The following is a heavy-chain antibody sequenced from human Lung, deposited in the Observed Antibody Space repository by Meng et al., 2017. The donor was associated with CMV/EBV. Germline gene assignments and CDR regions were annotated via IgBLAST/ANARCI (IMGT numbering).Heavy chain of an antibody. V-gene: IGHV1-46*01. D-gene: IGHD6-13*01. CDR1: GYTLTNYY. CDR2: INPSDNTT. Sequence: ASVXVSXKASGYTLTNYYIHWVRQAPGQGLEWMGIINPSDNTTIYAQKFQGRVTMTRDTSTTTVYMELSSLRSDDTALYYCARDLGYSSSWYFQYYFDGWGQGTLVTVSS. J-gene: IGHJ4*01. CDR3: ARDLGYSSSWYFQYYFDG.